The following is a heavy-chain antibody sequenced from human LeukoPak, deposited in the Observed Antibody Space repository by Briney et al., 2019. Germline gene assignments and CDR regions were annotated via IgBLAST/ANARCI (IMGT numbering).Heavy chain of an antibody. D-gene: IGHD1-14*01. CDR2: INQDGSEE. J-gene: IGHJ4*02. V-gene: IGHV3-7*04. Sequence: GESLRLSCVGSGFTFSSYWTTWVRQAPGKGLEWVANINQDGSEENYVDSVRGRFTISRDNARNPLFLQMNSLRAEDTAVYYCARGQTPCPRTCLDYWGQGTLVTVSS. CDR3: ARGQTPCPRTCLDY. CDR1: GFTFSSYW.